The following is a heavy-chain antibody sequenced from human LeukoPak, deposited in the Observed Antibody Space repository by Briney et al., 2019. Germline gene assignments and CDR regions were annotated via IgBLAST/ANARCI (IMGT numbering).Heavy chain of an antibody. CDR3: AKGGHSGYDYTPFDY. CDR2: ISPTSAYI. Sequence: GGSLRLSCAATGFTLSGHSMNWVRQAAGKGLDWVSSISPTSAYIYYQDSVKGRFTISRDNAKNSLYLQMNSLRAEDMALYYCAKGGHSGYDYTPFDYWGQGTLVTVSS. D-gene: IGHD5-12*01. J-gene: IGHJ4*02. CDR1: GFTLSGHS. V-gene: IGHV3-21*04.